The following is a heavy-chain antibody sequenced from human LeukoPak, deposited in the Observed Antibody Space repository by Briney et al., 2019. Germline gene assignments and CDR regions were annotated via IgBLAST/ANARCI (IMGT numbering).Heavy chain of an antibody. CDR2: LYYSGST. V-gene: IGHV4-39*07. J-gene: IGHJ4*02. CDR3: ARGYCSSANCYGRFLDY. Sequence: SETLSLTCTVSGGSISSSTYYWGWIRQPPGKGLEWIGSLYYSGSTYYNPSLKSRVTISVDTSKNQFSLKLSSVTAADTAVYYCARGYCSSANCYGRFLDYWGQGALVTVSS. CDR1: GGSISSSTYY. D-gene: IGHD2-2*01.